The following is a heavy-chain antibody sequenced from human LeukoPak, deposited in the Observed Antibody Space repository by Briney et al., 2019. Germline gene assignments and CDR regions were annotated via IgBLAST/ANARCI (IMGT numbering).Heavy chain of an antibody. D-gene: IGHD5-18*01. J-gene: IGHJ4*02. Sequence: ASVKVSCKASGGTFSSYAISWVRQAPGQGLEWMGGIIPIFGTANYAQKFQGRVTITADKSTSTAYMELSSLSSEDTAVYYCARARAVDTAMVPDYWGQGTLVAVSS. CDR2: IIPIFGTA. CDR3: ARARAVDTAMVPDY. CDR1: GGTFSSYA. V-gene: IGHV1-69*06.